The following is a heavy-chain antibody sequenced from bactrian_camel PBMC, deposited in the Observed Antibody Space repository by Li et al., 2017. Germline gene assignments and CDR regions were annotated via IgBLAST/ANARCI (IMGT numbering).Heavy chain of an antibody. D-gene: IGHD4*01. CDR1: GVTFNRYC. J-gene: IGHJ4*01. CDR2: IDRDGNT. CDR3: SADHTPLTRNMQLEERYYIF. V-gene: IGHV3S6*01. Sequence: QVQLVESGGGLVQPGGSVRLSCATSGVTFNRYCLGWFRQAPGKEREGVAAIDRDGNTNYANSVKGRFTISRNAANNTLYLQMNTLKPEDTAMYYCSADHTPLTRNMQLEERYYIFWGQGTQVTVS.